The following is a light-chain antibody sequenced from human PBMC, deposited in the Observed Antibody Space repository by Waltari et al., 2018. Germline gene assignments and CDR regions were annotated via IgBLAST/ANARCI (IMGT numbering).Light chain of an antibody. J-gene: IGKJ3*01. CDR1: QSVSSSY. CDR3: QQYGSSPGFT. CDR2: GAS. Sequence: EIVLTQYPGTLSLSPGERATLPCRASQSVSSSYLAWYQQKPGQAPRLLIYGASIRATGIPDRFSGSGSGTDFTLTISRLEPEDFAVYYCQQYGSSPGFTFGPGTKVDIK. V-gene: IGKV3-20*01.